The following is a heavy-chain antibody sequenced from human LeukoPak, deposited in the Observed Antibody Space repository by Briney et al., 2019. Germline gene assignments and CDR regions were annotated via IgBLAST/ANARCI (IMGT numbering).Heavy chain of an antibody. D-gene: IGHD3-3*01. CDR1: GFTFSSYG. V-gene: IGHV3-30*18. CDR3: AKDLNYDFWSGLGN. J-gene: IGHJ4*02. Sequence: PGGSLRLSCAVSGFTFSSYGMHWVRQAPGKGLEWMAVISYDGTNKYYADSVKGRLTISRDNSKNMLYLQMNSLRAEDTAVYYCAKDLNYDFWSGLGNWGQGTLVTVSS. CDR2: ISYDGTNK.